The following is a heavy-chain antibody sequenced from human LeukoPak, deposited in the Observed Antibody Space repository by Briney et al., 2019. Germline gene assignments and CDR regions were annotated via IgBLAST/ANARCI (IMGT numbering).Heavy chain of an antibody. CDR1: GYTFTSYG. J-gene: IGHJ6*03. D-gene: IGHD6-19*01. CDR2: INAYNGNT. CDR3: AKVVVQWQPYYYDMDV. V-gene: IGHV1-18*01. Sequence: ASVKVSCKASGYTFTSYGISWVRQAPGQGLEWMGWINAYNGNTNYAQKLQGRVTMTTDTSTSTAYMELRSLRSDDTAVYYCAKVVVQWQPYYYDMDVWGKGTTVTVSS.